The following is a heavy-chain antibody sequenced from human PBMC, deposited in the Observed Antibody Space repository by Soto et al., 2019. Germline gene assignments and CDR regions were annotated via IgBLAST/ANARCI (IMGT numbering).Heavy chain of an antibody. J-gene: IGHJ5*02. CDR3: ARPVGYCSGGSCYSTWFDP. CDR1: GGSISSGDYY. CDR2: IYYGGST. Sequence: ASETLSLTCTVSGGSISSGDYYWSWIRQHPGKGLEWIGYIYYGGSTNYNPSLKSRVTMSVDTSKNQFSLKLSSVTAADTAVYYCARPVGYCSGGSCYSTWFDPWGQGTLVTVSS. V-gene: IGHV4-30-4*08. D-gene: IGHD2-15*01.